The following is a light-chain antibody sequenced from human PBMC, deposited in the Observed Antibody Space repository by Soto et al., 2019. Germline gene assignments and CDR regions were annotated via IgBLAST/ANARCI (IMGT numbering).Light chain of an antibody. CDR2: DAS. J-gene: IGKJ1*01. CDR3: QHYNTYPWT. CDR1: QSISSW. Sequence: DIQMTQSPSILSASVGGRVTITCRASQSISSWLAWYQQKPGKAPKFLIYDASSLESGVPSRFSGSGSGTIFTLTISSLQPDDFATYYCQHYNTYPWTFGQGTKVDIK. V-gene: IGKV1-5*01.